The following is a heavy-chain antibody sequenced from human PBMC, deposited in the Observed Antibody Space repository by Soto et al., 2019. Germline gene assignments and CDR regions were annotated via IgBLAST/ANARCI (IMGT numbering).Heavy chain of an antibody. J-gene: IGHJ4*02. CDR3: ARASPSGGFDY. D-gene: IGHD3-10*01. Sequence: LRLSCAASGFTFSSYGMHWVRQAPGKGLEWVAVISYDGSNKYYADSVKGRFTISRDNSKNTLYLQMNSLRAEDTAVYYCARASPSGGFDYWGQGTLVTSPQ. CDR1: GFTFSSYG. V-gene: IGHV3-30*03. CDR2: ISYDGSNK.